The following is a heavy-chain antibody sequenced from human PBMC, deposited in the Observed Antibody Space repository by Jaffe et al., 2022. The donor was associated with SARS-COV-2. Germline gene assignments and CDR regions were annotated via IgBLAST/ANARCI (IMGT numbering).Heavy chain of an antibody. V-gene: IGHV4-4*07. CDR3: AREEDYYDSSGYLNWFDP. J-gene: IGHJ5*02. Sequence: QVQLQESGPGLVKPSETLSLTCTVSGGSISSYYWSWIRQPAGKGLEWIGRIYTSGSTNYNPSLKSRVTMSVDTSKNQFSLKLSSVTAADTAVYYCAREEDYYDSSGYLNWFDPWGQGTLVTVSS. CDR1: GGSISSYY. D-gene: IGHD3-22*01. CDR2: IYTSGST.